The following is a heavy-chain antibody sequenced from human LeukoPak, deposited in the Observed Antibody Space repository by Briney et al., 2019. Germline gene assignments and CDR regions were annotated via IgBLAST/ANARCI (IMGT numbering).Heavy chain of an antibody. D-gene: IGHD5-18*01. Sequence: ASVKVSCKASGYTFTSYGISWVRQAPGQGLEWMGWISAYNGNTNYAQKLQGRVTMTTDTSTSTAYMELRSLRSDDTAVYYCARHTAMATPVYYYYYMDVWGKGITVTVSS. V-gene: IGHV1-18*01. CDR3: ARHTAMATPVYYYYYMDV. CDR1: GYTFTSYG. J-gene: IGHJ6*03. CDR2: ISAYNGNT.